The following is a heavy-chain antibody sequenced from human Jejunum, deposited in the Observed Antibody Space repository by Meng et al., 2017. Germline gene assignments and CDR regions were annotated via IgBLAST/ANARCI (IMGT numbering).Heavy chain of an antibody. D-gene: IGHD3-10*01. Sequence: ASVNVSCKASGYTFTGYYMHWVRQAPGQGLEWMGRINPNSGGTNYAQKFQGRVTMTRDTSISTAYMELSRLKSDDTAVYYCARSGEYGSVCYLIYWGQGTLVTVSS. CDR3: ARSGEYGSVCYLIY. CDR1: GYTFTGYY. CDR2: INPNSGGT. V-gene: IGHV1-2*06. J-gene: IGHJ4*02.